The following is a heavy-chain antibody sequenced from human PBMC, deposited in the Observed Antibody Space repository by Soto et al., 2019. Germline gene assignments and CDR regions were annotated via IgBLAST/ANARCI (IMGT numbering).Heavy chain of an antibody. CDR1: GGTFSSYA. Sequence: QVQLVQSGAEVKKPGSSVKVSCKASGGTFSSYAISWVRQAPGQGLEWMGGIIPIFGTANYTQKFQGRVTITADESTSTAYMELSSLRSEDTAVYYCARATGRTMVRELSPFDYWGQGTLVTVSS. D-gene: IGHD3-10*01. CDR2: IIPIFGTA. CDR3: ARATGRTMVRELSPFDY. V-gene: IGHV1-69*01. J-gene: IGHJ4*02.